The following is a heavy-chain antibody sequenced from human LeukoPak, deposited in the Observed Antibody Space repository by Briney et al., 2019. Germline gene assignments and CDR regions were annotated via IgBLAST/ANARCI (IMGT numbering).Heavy chain of an antibody. V-gene: IGHV4-34*01. CDR2: INHSGST. D-gene: IGHD6-13*01. CDR1: GGSFSGYY. CDR3: AREGAYSSSWYVSLATVPHHFFDY. Sequence: SETLSLTCAVYGGSFSGYYWNWIRQPPGKELEWIGEINHSGSTNYNPSLKSRVTISVDTSKNQFSLKLSSVTAADTAVYYCAREGAYSSSWYVSLATVPHHFFDYWGQGTLVTVSS. J-gene: IGHJ4*02.